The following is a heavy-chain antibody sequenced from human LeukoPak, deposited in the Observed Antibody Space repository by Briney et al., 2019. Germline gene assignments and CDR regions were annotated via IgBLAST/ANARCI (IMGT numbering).Heavy chain of an antibody. CDR2: IYYSKNT. CDR3: VSPRGFSYGYFDY. J-gene: IGHJ4*02. V-gene: IGHV4-39*01. CDR1: GGSISSSSAY. Sequence: PSETLSLTCTVSGGSISSSSAYWGWIRQPPGKGLEWNGSIYYSKNTYYNPSLKSRVTISADTSKNQFSLTLGSVSATDTAVYYCVSPRGFSYGYFDYWGQGTLVTVSS. D-gene: IGHD5-18*01.